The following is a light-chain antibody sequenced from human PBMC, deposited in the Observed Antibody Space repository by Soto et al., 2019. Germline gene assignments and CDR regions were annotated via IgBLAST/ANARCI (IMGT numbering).Light chain of an antibody. CDR3: GTWDSSLSVVV. J-gene: IGLJ2*01. CDR2: ADN. Sequence: QAVVTQPPSVSAAPGQRVTISCSGSISNIGNNFLSWYQQLPGTAPKLLFYADNTRPSGIPDRFSASKSGTSATLDITGLQTGDEADYYCGTWDSSLSVVVFGGGTKLTVL. CDR1: ISNIGNNF. V-gene: IGLV1-51*02.